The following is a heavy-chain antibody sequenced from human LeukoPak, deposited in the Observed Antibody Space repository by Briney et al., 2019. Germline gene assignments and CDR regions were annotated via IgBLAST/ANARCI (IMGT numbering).Heavy chain of an antibody. Sequence: PSETLSLTCTVSGGSISSYYWSWIRQPPGKGLEWIGYIYYSGGTNYNPSLKSRVTISVDTSKNQFSLKLSSVTAADTAVYYCARDNSVEDTAWWFDPWGQGTLVTVSS. D-gene: IGHD4-23*01. CDR1: GGSISSYY. J-gene: IGHJ5*02. CDR2: IYYSGGT. CDR3: ARDNSVEDTAWWFDP. V-gene: IGHV4-59*01.